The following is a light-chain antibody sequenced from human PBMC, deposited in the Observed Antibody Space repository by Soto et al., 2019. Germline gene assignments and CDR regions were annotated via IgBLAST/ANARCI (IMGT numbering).Light chain of an antibody. CDR1: STNIGNNY. CDR3: VTCESRGSAGV. J-gene: IGLJ2*01. CDR2: DNS. V-gene: IGLV1-51*01. Sequence: QSVLTQPPSVSGAPGQKVTISCSGSSTNIGNNYVSWYQHLPGTAPKLLIYDNSERPSGIPDRFSGSRSGTSAALGITGFETEDGGHYYCVTCESRGSAGVFCGGTEVTVL.